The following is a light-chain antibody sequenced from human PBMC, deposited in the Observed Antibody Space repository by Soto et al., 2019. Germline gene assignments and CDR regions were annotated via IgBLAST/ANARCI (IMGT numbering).Light chain of an antibody. Sequence: DIQMTQSPSSLSASVGDSLTITCRARQGINNDLACYQQKPGKVPVLLIYSASTLKSGVPSRFSGRGAGTDFTLTISSLQPEDFATYYCQKYDRSPRTFGQGTKVDIK. CDR2: SAS. J-gene: IGKJ1*01. CDR3: QKYDRSPRT. V-gene: IGKV1-27*01. CDR1: QGINND.